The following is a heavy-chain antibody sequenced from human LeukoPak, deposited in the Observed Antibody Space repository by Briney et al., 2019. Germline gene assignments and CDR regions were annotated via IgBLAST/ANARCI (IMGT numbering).Heavy chain of an antibody. CDR2: IIPIFGTA. CDR1: GGTFSSYA. J-gene: IGHJ4*02. V-gene: IGHV1-69*13. D-gene: IGHD2-2*02. Sequence: ASVKVSCKASGGTFSSYAISWVRQAPGQGLEWMGGIIPIFGTANYAQKFQGRVTITADESTSTAYMELSSLRSEDTAVYYCARTLVPAAIGEFDYWGQGTLVTVSS. CDR3: ARTLVPAAIGEFDY.